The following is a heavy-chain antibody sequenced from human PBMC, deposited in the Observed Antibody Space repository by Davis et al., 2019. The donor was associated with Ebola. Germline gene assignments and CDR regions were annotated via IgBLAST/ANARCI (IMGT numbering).Heavy chain of an antibody. D-gene: IGHD6-19*01. CDR1: GYSFASYW. CDR2: IYPGDSDT. CDR3: ARHPKYISGRVWFDP. J-gene: IGHJ5*02. V-gene: IGHV5-51*01. Sequence: GESLKISCQGSGYSFASYWIGWVRQMPGKGLEWMGIIYPGDSDTRYSPSFQGQVTISADKSISTAYLQWSSLKASDTAIYYCARHPKYISGRVWFDPWGQGTLVTVSS.